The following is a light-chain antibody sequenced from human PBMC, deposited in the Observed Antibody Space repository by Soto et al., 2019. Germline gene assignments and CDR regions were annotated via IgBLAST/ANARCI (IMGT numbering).Light chain of an antibody. Sequence: QSALTQPPSASGSPGQSLTISCTGTSSDFGVYNFVSWYQQRPGKAPKLVIYQVTKRPSGVPDRFSGSKSGSTASLTVSGLQADDEAEYYCTSYAGTNLFVFGSGTKVTVL. V-gene: IGLV2-8*01. J-gene: IGLJ1*01. CDR2: QVT. CDR1: SSDFGVYNF. CDR3: TSYAGTNLFV.